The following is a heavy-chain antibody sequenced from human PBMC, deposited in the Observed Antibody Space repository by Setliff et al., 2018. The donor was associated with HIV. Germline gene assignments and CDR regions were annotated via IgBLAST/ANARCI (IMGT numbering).Heavy chain of an antibody. CDR1: GVPLSDYY. Sequence: SETLSLTCTLNGVPLSDYYWDWIRQSPGKGLEWIVEVNHNGNINYNPSLKSRVTVSVDTSKTQYSLKMISVTAADTAMYYCAISIVGVTSEMYWAQGTLVTVSS. D-gene: IGHD2-21*02. CDR2: VNHNGNI. CDR3: AISIVGVTSEMY. V-gene: IGHV4-34*01. J-gene: IGHJ4*02.